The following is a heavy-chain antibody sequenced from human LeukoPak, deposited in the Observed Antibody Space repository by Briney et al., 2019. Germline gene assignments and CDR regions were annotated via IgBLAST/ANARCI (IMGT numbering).Heavy chain of an antibody. D-gene: IGHD3-10*01. CDR3: VAQNKYGLEGANAFDY. V-gene: IGHV3-9*01. J-gene: IGHJ4*02. CDR1: GFTFDDYG. Sequence: GGSLRLSCAASGFTFDDYGMHWVRQAPGKGLEWVSSISWNSVRIGYAGSVKGRFTISRDNGRNILYLQMNRLTPEETAFYYCVAQNKYGLEGANAFDYWGRGTLVTVSS. CDR2: ISWNSVRI.